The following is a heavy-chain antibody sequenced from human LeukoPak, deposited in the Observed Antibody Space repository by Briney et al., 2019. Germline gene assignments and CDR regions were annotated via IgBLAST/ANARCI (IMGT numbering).Heavy chain of an antibody. CDR2: ISWNSGSI. V-gene: IGHV3-9*01. Sequence: GGSLRLSCAASGFTFDDYAMHWVRQAPGKGLEWVSGISWNSGSIGYADSVKGRFTISRDNAKNSLYLQMNSLRAEDTAVYYCAKRGLGGYIDYWGQGTLVTVSS. CDR1: GFTFDDYA. CDR3: AKRGLGGYIDY. J-gene: IGHJ4*02. D-gene: IGHD2-15*01.